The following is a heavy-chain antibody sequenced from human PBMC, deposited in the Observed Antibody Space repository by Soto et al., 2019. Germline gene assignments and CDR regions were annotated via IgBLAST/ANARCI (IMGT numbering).Heavy chain of an antibody. D-gene: IGHD2-2*01. Sequence: QVRLVQSGAEVKKPGASVKVSCKASGYTFTSYAMHWVRQAPGQRLEWMGWINAGNGNTKYSQKFQGRVNITRDTSASTAYMVLSSLRSEDKAVYYCAREWGDWSSTSCYVSYYYYYMDVWGKGPTVTVSS. CDR2: INAGNGNT. CDR3: AREWGDWSSTSCYVSYYYYYMDV. CDR1: GYTFTSYA. V-gene: IGHV1-3*01. J-gene: IGHJ6*03.